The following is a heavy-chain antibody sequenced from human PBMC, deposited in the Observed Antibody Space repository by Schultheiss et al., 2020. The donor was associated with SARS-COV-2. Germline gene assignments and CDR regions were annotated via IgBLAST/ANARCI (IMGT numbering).Heavy chain of an antibody. CDR3: ARGEGTMIVVPPLFDY. V-gene: IGHV3-48*04. J-gene: IGHJ4*02. CDR1: GFTFSSYS. D-gene: IGHD3-22*01. Sequence: GGSLRLSCAASGFTFSSYSMNWVRQAPGKGLEWVSYISSSSSTIYYADSVKGRFTISIDNAKNSLYLQMNSLRAEDTAVYYCARGEGTMIVVPPLFDYWGQGTLVTVSS. CDR2: ISSSSSTI.